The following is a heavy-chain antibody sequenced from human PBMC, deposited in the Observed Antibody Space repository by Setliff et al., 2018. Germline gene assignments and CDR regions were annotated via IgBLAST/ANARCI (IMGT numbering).Heavy chain of an antibody. CDR3: ARLALTGYDSSGYYYALDYYYYMDV. Sequence: GSLRLSCAASGITFSTYSMNWVRQAPGKGLEWVSYISSRSDIIYYADSVKGRFTISRDKAHHSLFLQMNSLRAEDTAVYYCARLALTGYDSSGYYYALDYYYYMDVWGKGTTVTVSS. V-gene: IGHV3-48*01. J-gene: IGHJ6*03. CDR2: ISSRSDII. CDR1: GITFSTYS. D-gene: IGHD3-22*01.